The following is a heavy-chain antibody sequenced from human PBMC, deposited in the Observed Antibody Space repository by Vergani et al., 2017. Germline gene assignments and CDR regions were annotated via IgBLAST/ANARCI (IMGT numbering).Heavy chain of an antibody. D-gene: IGHD1-26*01. CDR2: IYYSGST. CDR1: GGSISSGGYY. V-gene: IGHV4-31*03. J-gene: IGHJ4*02. CDR3: AREVEWELQGFDY. Sequence: QVQLQQWGAGLLKPSQTLSLTCTVSGGSISSGGYYWSWIRQHPGKGLEWIGYIYYSGSTYYNPSLKSRLTMSVDTSKTQFSLKLSSVTAADTAVYHCAREVEWELQGFDYWGQGTLVTVSS.